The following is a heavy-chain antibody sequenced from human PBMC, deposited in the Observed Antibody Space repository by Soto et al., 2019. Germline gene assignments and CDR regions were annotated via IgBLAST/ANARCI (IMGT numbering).Heavy chain of an antibody. CDR2: IYSGGST. CDR1: GFTVSSNY. J-gene: IGHJ6*03. Sequence: EVQLVESGGGLVQPGGSLRLSCAASGFTVSSNYMSWVRQAPGKGLEWVSVIYSGGSTYYADSVKGRFTISRDNYKNTLYLQMNSLRAEDTAVYYCATPGDYYYYYMDVWGKGTTVTVSS. V-gene: IGHV3-66*01. CDR3: ATPGDYYYYYMDV. D-gene: IGHD3-10*01.